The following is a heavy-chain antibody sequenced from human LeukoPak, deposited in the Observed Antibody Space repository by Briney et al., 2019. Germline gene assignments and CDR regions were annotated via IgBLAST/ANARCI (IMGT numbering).Heavy chain of an antibody. D-gene: IGHD2-15*01. Sequence: PGGSLRLSCAASEFTFSSYAMSWVRQAPGKGLEWVSTISGSGGSSYYADSVKGRFTTSRDNSKNTLYLQMNTLRAEDTAVYYCAKDGFIGYCSGGSCDYFDYWGQGTLVTVSS. V-gene: IGHV3-23*01. CDR3: AKDGFIGYCSGGSCDYFDY. CDR2: ISGSGGSS. CDR1: EFTFSSYA. J-gene: IGHJ4*02.